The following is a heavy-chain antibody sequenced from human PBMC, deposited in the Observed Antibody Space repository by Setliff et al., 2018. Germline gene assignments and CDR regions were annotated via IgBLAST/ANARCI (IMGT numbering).Heavy chain of an antibody. CDR3: AREGVDTRSSTDYRYYMDV. CDR1: GGTFTNYD. D-gene: IGHD5-18*01. CDR2: TIPLFGTT. J-gene: IGHJ6*03. V-gene: IGHV1-69*05. Sequence: SVKVSCKASGGTFTNYDVSWVRQAPGQGLEWMGGTIPLFGTTDYAQKFHGRVTIITDESTSTAYMELSSLTSDDTAVYYCAREGVDTRSSTDYRYYMDVWGKGTTGTVSS.